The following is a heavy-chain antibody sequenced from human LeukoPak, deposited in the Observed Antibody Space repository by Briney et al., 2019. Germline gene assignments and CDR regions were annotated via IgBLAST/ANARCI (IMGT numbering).Heavy chain of an antibody. CDR2: IYHSGTT. V-gene: IGHV4-38-2*02. Sequence: SKTLSLTCAVSNYSITSGYFWGWIRQPPGKGLEWIASIYHSGTTYYNPSLRNRVTLFVDTSKNQFSLKLTSLTAADTAVYYCARDGVFHDSDGYSFDYWGQGTLVTVSS. CDR1: NYSITSGYF. J-gene: IGHJ4*02. CDR3: ARDGVFHDSDGYSFDY. D-gene: IGHD3-22*01.